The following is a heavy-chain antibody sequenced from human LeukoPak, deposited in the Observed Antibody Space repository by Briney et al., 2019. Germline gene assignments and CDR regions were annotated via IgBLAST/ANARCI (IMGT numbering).Heavy chain of an antibody. CDR2: MNPNSGNT. D-gene: IGHD6-6*01. CDR1: GYTFTSYD. CDR3: ARGVRSPTIEKIAARAQYYYYYMDV. V-gene: IGHV1-8*01. Sequence: ASVKVSCKASGYTFTSYDINWVRQAPGQGLGWMGWMNPNSGNTGYAQKFQGRVTMTRNTSISTAYMELSSLRSEDTAVYYCARGVRSPTIEKIAARAQYYYYYMDVWGKGTTVTVSS. J-gene: IGHJ6*03.